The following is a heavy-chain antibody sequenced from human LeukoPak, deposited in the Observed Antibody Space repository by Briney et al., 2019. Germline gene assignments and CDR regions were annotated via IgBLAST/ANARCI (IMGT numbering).Heavy chain of an antibody. J-gene: IGHJ4*02. Sequence: KPSETLSLTCTVSGGSISSSSYYWGWVRQPPGKGLEWIGSIYYSGSTYYNPPLKSRVTISVDTSNNQFPLKLSSVTAADTAVYYCATHAHHWNYGYWGQGTLVTVSS. D-gene: IGHD1-1*01. CDR1: GGSISSSSYY. CDR2: IYYSGST. V-gene: IGHV4-39*01. CDR3: ATHAHHWNYGY.